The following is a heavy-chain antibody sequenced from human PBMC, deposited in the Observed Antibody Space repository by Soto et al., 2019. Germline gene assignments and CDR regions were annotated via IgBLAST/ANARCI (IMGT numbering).Heavy chain of an antibody. J-gene: IGHJ4*02. D-gene: IGHD5-12*01. CDR2: INPSGGST. V-gene: IGHV1-46*01. CDR3: ARARRWLQSHFDY. CDR1: GYTFIDYY. Sequence: ASVKVSCKTSGYTFIDYYIHWVRQAPGQGLEWMGIINPSGGSTSYTQKFQGRVTMTMDTSMSTVYMELSSLRSDDTAVFYCARARRWLQSHFDYWGQGTLVTVSS.